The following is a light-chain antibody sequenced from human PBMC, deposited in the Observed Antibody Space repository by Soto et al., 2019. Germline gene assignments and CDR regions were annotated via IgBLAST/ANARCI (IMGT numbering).Light chain of an antibody. Sequence: QPALTQPASVSGSPGQSITISCTGTSSDVGGYNYVSWYQQHPGKAPKLMIYGVSNRPSGVSNRFSGSKSGNTASLTISGLQAEDEADYYCTSYASSSSLRVFGGGTKVTVL. J-gene: IGLJ3*02. CDR3: TSYASSSSLRV. CDR1: SSDVGGYNY. V-gene: IGLV2-14*01. CDR2: GVS.